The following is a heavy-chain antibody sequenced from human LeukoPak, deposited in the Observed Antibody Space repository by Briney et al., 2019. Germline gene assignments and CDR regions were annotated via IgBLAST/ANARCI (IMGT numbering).Heavy chain of an antibody. J-gene: IGHJ6*02. CDR3: AKAPPAATNYYYGMDV. D-gene: IGHD2-15*01. Sequence: GRSLRLSCAASGFTFNNYAMTWVRQAPGKGLEWVSAVSGLGDDTYYEGSVKGRFTISRDDSKNTLYLQMNSLRAEDTAVYHCAKAPPAATNYYYGMDVWGQGTTVTVSS. V-gene: IGHV3-23*01. CDR1: GFTFNNYA. CDR2: VSGLGDDT.